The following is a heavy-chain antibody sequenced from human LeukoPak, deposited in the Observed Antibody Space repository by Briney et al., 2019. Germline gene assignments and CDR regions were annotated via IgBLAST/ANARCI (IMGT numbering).Heavy chain of an antibody. Sequence: GGSLRLSCAASGFSVGTNYMTWVRQAPGKGLEWVSVIYSGDDTYYADSVKGRFTISRDNSKNTLYLQMNSLRAEDTAVYYCAKADSSGSFFDYWGQGTLVTVSS. CDR3: AKADSSGSFFDY. CDR2: IYSGDDT. V-gene: IGHV3-53*01. D-gene: IGHD3-22*01. CDR1: GFSVGTNY. J-gene: IGHJ4*02.